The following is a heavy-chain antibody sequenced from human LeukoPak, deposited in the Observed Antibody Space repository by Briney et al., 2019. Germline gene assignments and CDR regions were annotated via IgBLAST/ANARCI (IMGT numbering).Heavy chain of an antibody. CDR1: GGSISSSSYY. V-gene: IGHV4-39*01. J-gene: IGHJ6*02. D-gene: IGHD1-7*01. Sequence: PSETLFLTCTVSGGSISSSSYYWGWIRQPPGKGLEWIGSIYYSGSTYYNPSLKSRVTISVDTSKNQFSLKLSSVTAADTAVYYCARHVATQYNWNYGPHGMDVWGQGTTVTVSS. CDR2: IYYSGST. CDR3: ARHVATQYNWNYGPHGMDV.